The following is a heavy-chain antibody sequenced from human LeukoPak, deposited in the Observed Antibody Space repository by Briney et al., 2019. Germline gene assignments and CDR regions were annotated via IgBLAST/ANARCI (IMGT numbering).Heavy chain of an antibody. Sequence: PSQTLSLTCTVSGGSISSGSYYWSWIRQPAGKGLEWIGRIYTSGSTNYNPSLKSRVTISVDTSKNQFSLKLSSVTAADTGVYYRARDHGCSNYYWGQGTLVTVSS. J-gene: IGHJ4*02. CDR1: GGSISSGSYY. D-gene: IGHD4-11*01. CDR3: ARDHGCSNYY. CDR2: IYTSGST. V-gene: IGHV4-61*02.